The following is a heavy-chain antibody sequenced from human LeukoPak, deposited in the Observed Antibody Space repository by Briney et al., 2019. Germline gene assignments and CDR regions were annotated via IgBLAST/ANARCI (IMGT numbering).Heavy chain of an antibody. V-gene: IGHV4-31*03. D-gene: IGHD2-15*01. CDR2: IFNSGST. CDR1: GGSISRGGYY. CDR3: ARTSGYCTGGSCWDDAFDI. Sequence: SETLSLTCTVSGGSISRGGYYWSWVRQHPGKGLEWIGNIFNSGSTYYKPSLKSRVTISLDTSNQSSLKLSSVTAADTAIYYCARTSGYCTGGSCWDDAFDIWGRGTMVTVSS. J-gene: IGHJ3*02.